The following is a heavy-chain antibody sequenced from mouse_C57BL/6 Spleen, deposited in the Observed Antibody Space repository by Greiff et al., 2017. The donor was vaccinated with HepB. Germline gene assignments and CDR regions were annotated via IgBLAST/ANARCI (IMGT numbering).Heavy chain of an antibody. CDR3: ARTTVVARYFDV. D-gene: IGHD1-1*01. CDR1: GYTFTDYY. J-gene: IGHJ1*03. CDR2: IYPGSGNT. Sequence: VQLQQSGAELVRPGASVKLSCKASGYTFTDYYINWVKQRPGQGLEWIARIYPGSGNTYYNEKFKGKATLTAEKSSSTAYMQRSSLESEDSAVYFCARTTVVARYFDVWGTGTTVTVSS. V-gene: IGHV1-76*01.